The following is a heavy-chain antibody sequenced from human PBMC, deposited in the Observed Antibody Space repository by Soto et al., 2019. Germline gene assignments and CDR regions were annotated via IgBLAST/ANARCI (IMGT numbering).Heavy chain of an antibody. D-gene: IGHD6-19*01. Sequence: EVQLLESGGGLVQPGGSLRLSCAASGLTFSTYAMSWVRQAPGKGLKWVSAISGSGSSTYYADSVKGRFTISRDNSKNTRYQQMNGLRAEDTAVYDCALQQAVAGTTNWFDPWGQGTLVTVSS. CDR3: ALQQAVAGTTNWFDP. CDR1: GLTFSTYA. V-gene: IGHV3-23*01. CDR2: ISGSGSST. J-gene: IGHJ5*02.